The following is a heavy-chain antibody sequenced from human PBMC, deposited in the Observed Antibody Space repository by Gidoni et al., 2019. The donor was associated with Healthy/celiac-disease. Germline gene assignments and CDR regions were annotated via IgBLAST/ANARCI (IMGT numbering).Heavy chain of an antibody. CDR3: AKDRIRSGSYYGWFDP. D-gene: IGHD1-26*01. J-gene: IGHJ5*02. V-gene: IGHV3-23*01. Sequence: TISRDNSKNTLYLQMNSLRAEDTAVYYCAKDRIRSGSYYGWFDPWGQGTLVTVSS.